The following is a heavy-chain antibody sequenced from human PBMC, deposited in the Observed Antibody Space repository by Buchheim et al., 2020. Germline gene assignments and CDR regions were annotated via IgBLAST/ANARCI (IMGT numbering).Heavy chain of an antibody. CDR2: INPSGGST. V-gene: IGHV1-46*01. CDR3: ARSDFTIFGVVIFPYYFDY. Sequence: QVQLVQSGAEVKKPGASVKVSCKASGYTFTSYYMHWVRQAPGQGLEWMGIINPSGGSTSYAQKFQGRVTMTRDPSTSTGYMELSSLRSEDTAVYYCARSDFTIFGVVIFPYYFDYWGQGTL. D-gene: IGHD3-3*01. J-gene: IGHJ4*02. CDR1: GYTFTSYY.